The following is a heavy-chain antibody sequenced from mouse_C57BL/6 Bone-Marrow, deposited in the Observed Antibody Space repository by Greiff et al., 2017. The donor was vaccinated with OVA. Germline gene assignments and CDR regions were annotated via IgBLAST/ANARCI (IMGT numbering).Heavy chain of an antibody. CDR2: ISYDGSN. J-gene: IGHJ4*01. CDR3: ASLFITTVVDAMDY. V-gene: IGHV3-6*01. CDR1: GYSITSGYY. Sequence: EVKLVESGPGLVKPSQSLSLTCSVTGYSITSGYYWNWIRQFPGNKLEWMGYISYDGSNNYNPSLKNRISITRDTSKNQFFLKLNSVTTEDTATYYCASLFITTVVDAMDYWGQGTSVTVSS. D-gene: IGHD1-1*01.